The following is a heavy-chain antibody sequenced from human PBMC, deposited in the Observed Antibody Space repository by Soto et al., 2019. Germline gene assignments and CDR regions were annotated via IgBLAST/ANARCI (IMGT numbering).Heavy chain of an antibody. Sequence: SETLSLTCAVSGYSISSGYYWGWIRQPPGKGLEWIGSIYHSGSTYYNPSLKSRVTISVDTSKNQFSLKLSSVTAADTAVYYCARVHKDTAMAQCDYWGQGTLVT. V-gene: IGHV4-38-2*01. J-gene: IGHJ4*02. CDR1: GYSISSGYY. CDR3: ARVHKDTAMAQCDY. D-gene: IGHD5-18*01. CDR2: IYHSGST.